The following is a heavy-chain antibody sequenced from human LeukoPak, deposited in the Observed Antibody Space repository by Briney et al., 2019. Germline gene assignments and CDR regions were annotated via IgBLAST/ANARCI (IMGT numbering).Heavy chain of an antibody. CDR1: GFTFSSYW. CDR3: ARGGYYYDSSGYHGY. Sequence: GGSLRLSCAASGFTFSSYWMSWVRQAPGKGLEWVANIKQDGSEKYYVDSVKGRFTISRDNAKNSLYLQMNSLRAEDTAVYYCARGGYYYDSSGYHGYWGQGTLVTVSS. CDR2: IKQDGSEK. J-gene: IGHJ4*02. V-gene: IGHV3-7*04. D-gene: IGHD3-22*01.